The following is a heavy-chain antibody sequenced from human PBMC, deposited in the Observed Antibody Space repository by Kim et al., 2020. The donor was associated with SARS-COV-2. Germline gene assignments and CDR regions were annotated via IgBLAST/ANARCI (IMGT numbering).Heavy chain of an antibody. D-gene: IGHD3-22*01. CDR3: ARDRKYYYDSSGYYYHYYYYGMDV. CDR1: GGSISSSSYY. CDR2: IYYSGST. V-gene: IGHV4-39*07. Sequence: SETLSLTCTVSGGSISSSSYYWGWIRQPPGKGLEWIGSIYYSGSTYYNPSLKSRVTISVDTSKNQFSLKLSSVTAADTAVYYCARDRKYYYDSSGYYYHYYYYGMDVWGQGTTVTVSS. J-gene: IGHJ6*02.